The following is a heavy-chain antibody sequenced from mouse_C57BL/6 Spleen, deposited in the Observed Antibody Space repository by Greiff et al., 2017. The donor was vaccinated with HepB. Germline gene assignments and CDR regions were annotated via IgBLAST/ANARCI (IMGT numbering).Heavy chain of an antibody. CDR1: GYTFTSYW. V-gene: IGHV1-50*01. J-gene: IGHJ2*01. D-gene: IGHD1-1*01. CDR2: IDPSDSYT. CDR3: ARAYYYGSSPYYFDY. Sequence: QVQLQQSGAELVKPGASVKLSCKASGYTFTSYWMQWVKQRPGQGLEWIGEIDPSDSYTNYNQKFKGKATLTVDTSSSTAYMQLSSLTSEDSAVYYCARAYYYGSSPYYFDYWGQGTTLTVSS.